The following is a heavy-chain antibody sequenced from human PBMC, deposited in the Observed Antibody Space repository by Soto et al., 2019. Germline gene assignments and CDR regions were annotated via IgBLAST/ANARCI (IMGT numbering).Heavy chain of an antibody. V-gene: IGHV3-23*01. CDR3: AKGLLNGRWYAAD. CDR1: GFTFSSCV. J-gene: IGHJ4*02. Sequence: EVHLLESGGGLVQPGESLRLSCGASGFTFSSCVMSWVRQAPGKGLEWVSCITDSGTGTYYADSVKGRFTISRDNSKNTMYLQMNNLRAEDTDVYYCAKGLLNGRWYAADWGQGTLVTVSS. D-gene: IGHD6-13*01. CDR2: ITDSGTGT.